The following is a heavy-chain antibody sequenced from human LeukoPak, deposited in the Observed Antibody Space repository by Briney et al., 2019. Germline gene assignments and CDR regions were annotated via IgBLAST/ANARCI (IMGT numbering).Heavy chain of an antibody. CDR1: GFTFTKFW. V-gene: IGHV3-7*01. CDR3: AKGERYCSGGSCYCTH. Sequence: GGSLRLSCEASGFTFTKFWMSWVRQAPGKGLEWAANIQEDGKKENYVDSVRGRFTISRDNSKNTLYLQMNSLRAEDTAVYYCAKGERYCSGGSCYCTHWGQGTLVTVSS. D-gene: IGHD2-15*01. J-gene: IGHJ4*02. CDR2: IQEDGKKE.